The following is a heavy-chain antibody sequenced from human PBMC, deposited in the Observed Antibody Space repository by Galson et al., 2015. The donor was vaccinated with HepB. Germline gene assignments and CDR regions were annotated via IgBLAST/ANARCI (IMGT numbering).Heavy chain of an antibody. CDR1: GFTFTSSA. Sequence: SVKVSCKASGFTFTSSAVQWVRQARGQRLEWIGWIVVGSGNTNYAQKFQERVTITRDMSTSTAYMELSSLRSEDTAVYYCAADVKWFGESPFDYWGQGTLVTVSS. V-gene: IGHV1-58*01. D-gene: IGHD3-10*01. CDR3: AADVKWFGESPFDY. J-gene: IGHJ4*02. CDR2: IVVGSGNT.